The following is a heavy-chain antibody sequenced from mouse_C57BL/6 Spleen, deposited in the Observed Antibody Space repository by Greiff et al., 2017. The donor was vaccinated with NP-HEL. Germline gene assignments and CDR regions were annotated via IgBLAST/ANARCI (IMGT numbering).Heavy chain of an antibody. CDR1: GFNIKDYY. Sequence: VQLKESGAELVRPGASVKLSCTASGFNIKDYYMHWVKQRPEQGLEWIGRIDPEDGDTEYAPKFPGKATMTADTSSNTAYLQLSSLTSEDTAVYYCTPPLYDYDEGYWYFDVWGTGTTVTVSS. D-gene: IGHD2-4*01. J-gene: IGHJ1*03. CDR2: IDPEDGDT. V-gene: IGHV14-1*01. CDR3: TPPLYDYDEGYWYFDV.